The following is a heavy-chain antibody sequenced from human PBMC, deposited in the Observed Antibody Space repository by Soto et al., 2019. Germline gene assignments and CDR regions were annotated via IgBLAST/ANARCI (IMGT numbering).Heavy chain of an antibody. J-gene: IGHJ4*02. V-gene: IGHV3-48*01. CDR1: GFTLGDYG. CDR3: APQGVGATGYLY. D-gene: IGHD1-26*01. CDR2: ISDSGSRM. Sequence: EVQLVESGGGLVQPGGSLRLSCVVSGFTLGDYGMNWVRQAPGKGLEWVSYISDSGSRMYYADSVKGRFTISRDSAKNSLYLHMNSLRGEDTAVYYCAPQGVGATGYLYWGQGTLVTVSS.